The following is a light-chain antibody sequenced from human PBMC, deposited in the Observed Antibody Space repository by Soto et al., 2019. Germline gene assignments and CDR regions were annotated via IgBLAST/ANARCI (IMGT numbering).Light chain of an antibody. J-gene: IGKJ1*01. Sequence: SQMTQPPSTLSASLGGRIHLTSRASQSISSWLAWYQQKPGKAPKLLIYDASSLESGVPSRFSGSGSGTEFTLTISSLQPDDFATYYCQQSYNTPRTFGQGTEVDI. CDR3: QQSYNTPRT. CDR2: DAS. V-gene: IGKV1-5*01. CDR1: QSISSW.